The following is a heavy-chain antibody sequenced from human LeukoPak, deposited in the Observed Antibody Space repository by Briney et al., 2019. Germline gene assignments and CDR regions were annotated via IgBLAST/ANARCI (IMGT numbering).Heavy chain of an antibody. D-gene: IGHD3-22*01. CDR1: GFTFSSYA. Sequence: GGSLRLSCAASGFTFSSYAMSWVRQAPGKGLEWVSAISGSGGSTYYADSVKGRFTISRDNARNSLYLQMNSLRAEDTAVYYCAKVGRMWLEAPYFDYWGQGTLVTVSS. J-gene: IGHJ4*02. CDR3: AKVGRMWLEAPYFDY. CDR2: ISGSGGST. V-gene: IGHV3-23*01.